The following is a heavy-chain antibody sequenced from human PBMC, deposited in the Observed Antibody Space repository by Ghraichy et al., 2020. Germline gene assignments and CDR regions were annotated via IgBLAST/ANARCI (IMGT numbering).Heavy chain of an antibody. CDR2: ISSSSSTI. CDR1: GFTFSTYS. V-gene: IGHV3-48*02. D-gene: IGHD3-22*01. CDR3: ATGYYDSSGFYYSDH. Sequence: GGSLRLSCAASGFTFSTYSMKWVRQAPGKGLEWISYISSSSSTIYYADSVRGRFTISRDNAKNSLYLQMNSLSDEDTAVYYCATGYYDSSGFYYSDHWGHGNLVTVTS. J-gene: IGHJ4*01.